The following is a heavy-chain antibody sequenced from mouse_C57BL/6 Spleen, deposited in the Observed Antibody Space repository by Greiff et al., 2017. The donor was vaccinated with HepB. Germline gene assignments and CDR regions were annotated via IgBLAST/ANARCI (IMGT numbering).Heavy chain of an antibody. CDR1: GYTFTSYW. CDR2: IDPSDSET. CDR3: AREVYDGRYYAMDY. J-gene: IGHJ4*01. Sequence: VQLQQPGAELVRPGSSVKLSCKASGYTFTSYWMHWVKQRPIQGLEWIGNIDPSDSETHYNQKFKDKATLTVDKSSSTAYMQLSSLTSEDSAVYYCAREVYDGRYYAMDYWGQGTSVTVSS. D-gene: IGHD2-3*01. V-gene: IGHV1-52*01.